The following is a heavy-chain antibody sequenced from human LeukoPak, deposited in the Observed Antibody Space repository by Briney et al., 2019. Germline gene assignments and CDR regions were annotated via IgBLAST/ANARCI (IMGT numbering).Heavy chain of an antibody. CDR3: ASSQEWFGELTGYFDY. J-gene: IGHJ4*02. CDR2: IYYSGST. V-gene: IGHV4-59*08. D-gene: IGHD3-10*01. Sequence: PSETLSLTCTVSGGSISSYYWSWIRQPPGKGLEWLGYIYYSGSTNYNPSLKSRVTISVDTSKNQFSLKLSSVTAADTAVYYCASSQEWFGELTGYFDYWGQGTLVTVSS. CDR1: GGSISSYY.